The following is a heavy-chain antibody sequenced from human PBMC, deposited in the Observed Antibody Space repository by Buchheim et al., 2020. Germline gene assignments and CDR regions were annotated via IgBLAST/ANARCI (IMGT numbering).Heavy chain of an antibody. CDR1: GFTFSSYA. Sequence: EVQLLESGGGLVQPGGSLRLSCAASGFTFSSYAMSWVRQAPGKGLEWVSGISGDGGSTYYADSVKGRFTISRDNSKKTLYLQMSSLSAEDTAIYYCAKRGTSAYYYPFDYWGQGAL. CDR3: AKRGTSAYYYPFDY. CDR2: ISGDGGST. V-gene: IGHV3-23*01. D-gene: IGHD3-22*01. J-gene: IGHJ4*02.